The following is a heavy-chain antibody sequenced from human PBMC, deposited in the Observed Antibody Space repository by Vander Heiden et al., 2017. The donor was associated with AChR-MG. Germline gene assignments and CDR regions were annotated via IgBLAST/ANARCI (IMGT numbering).Heavy chain of an antibody. J-gene: IGHJ4*02. Sequence: QVTLKESGPALVTPTPTLTLTCTFSGFSLSTSGMRVSWIRQPPGKALEWLARIDWDDDKFYSTSLKTRLTISKDTSKNQVVLTMTNMDPVDTATYYCARGYYLYYFDYWGQGTLVTVSS. V-gene: IGHV2-70*04. CDR2: IDWDDDK. CDR3: ARGYYLYYFDY. D-gene: IGHD3-22*01. CDR1: GFSLSTSGMR.